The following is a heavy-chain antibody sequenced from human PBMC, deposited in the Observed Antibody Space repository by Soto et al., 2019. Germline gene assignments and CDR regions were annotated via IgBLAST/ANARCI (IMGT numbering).Heavy chain of an antibody. V-gene: IGHV1-69*06. J-gene: IGHJ6*02. CDR2: IIPIFGTA. CDR1: GGTFSSYA. Sequence: GASVKVSGKASGGTFSSYAISWVRQAPGQALEWMVGIIPIFGTANYAQKFQGRVTITADKSTSTAYMELSSLRSEDTAVYYCARARPFIAAAGPNYYYYYGMDVWGQGTTVTVSS. CDR3: ARARPFIAAAGPNYYYYYGMDV. D-gene: IGHD6-13*01.